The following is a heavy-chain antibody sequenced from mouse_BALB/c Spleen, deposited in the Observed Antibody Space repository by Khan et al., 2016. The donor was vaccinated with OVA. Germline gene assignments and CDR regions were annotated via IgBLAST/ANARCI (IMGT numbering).Heavy chain of an antibody. CDR1: GYSITSDYA. CDR3: ARDGVQYNYTMDY. V-gene: IGHV3-2*02. D-gene: IGHD1-1*02. CDR2: ISYSGST. Sequence: EVQLVESGPGLVKPSQSLSLTCTVTGYSITSDYAWNLIRQFPGNKLELMGYISYSGSTNYNPALKSRISITRDTSKNQSFLQLNSVTSEDTATDYCARDGVQYNYTMDYWGQGTSVTVSS. J-gene: IGHJ4*01.